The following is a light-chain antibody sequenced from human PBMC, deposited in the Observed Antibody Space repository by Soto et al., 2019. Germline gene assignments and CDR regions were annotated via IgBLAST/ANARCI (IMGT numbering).Light chain of an antibody. CDR1: QTVSSNS. J-gene: IGKJ1*01. CDR3: QQYGFCPNT. CDR2: DVT. Sequence: EIVLTQSPATLTLSPGERATLSCRASQTVSSNSVAWYQQTAGQAPSVLIFDVTTKATGIPDRFSGSGSGTDFTLTISRLEPEDFAVYYCQQYGFCPNTFGQGTRVEIK. V-gene: IGKV3-20*01.